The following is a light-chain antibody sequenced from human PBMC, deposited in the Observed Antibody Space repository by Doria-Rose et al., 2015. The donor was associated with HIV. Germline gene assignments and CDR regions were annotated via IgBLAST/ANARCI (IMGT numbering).Light chain of an antibody. CDR3: LQHNSYPRT. CDR2: GAS. CDR1: HDINNY. V-gene: IGKV1-17*03. Sequence: DIQVTQSPSAMSASVGDKVTITCRASHDINNYLAWFQQKPGKAPKRLIYGASSLHSGVPSRFSGSGSGTEFTLTISSLQPEDFATYYRLQHNSYPRTFGQGTKVDIK. J-gene: IGKJ1*01.